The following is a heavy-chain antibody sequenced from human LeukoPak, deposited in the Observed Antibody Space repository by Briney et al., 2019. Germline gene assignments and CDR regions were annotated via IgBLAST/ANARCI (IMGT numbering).Heavy chain of an antibody. CDR3: ARDPYCSSTSCYLDY. CDR1: GYTFTGYY. V-gene: IGHV1-2*02. Sequence: ASVTVSCKASGYTFTGYYMHWVRQAPGQGLEWMGWINPNSGGTNYAQKFQGRVTMTRDTSISTAYMELSRLRSDDTAVYYCARDPYCSSTSCYLDYWGQGTLVTVSS. J-gene: IGHJ4*02. CDR2: INPNSGGT. D-gene: IGHD2-2*01.